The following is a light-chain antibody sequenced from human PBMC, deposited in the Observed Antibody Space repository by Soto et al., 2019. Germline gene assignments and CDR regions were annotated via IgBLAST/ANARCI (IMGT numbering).Light chain of an antibody. CDR2: DVS. J-gene: IGLJ1*01. CDR3: SSYTSSSTLYV. CDR1: SSDVGGYNY. V-gene: IGLV2-14*01. Sequence: LTQPASVSGSPGQSITISCTGTSSDVGGYNYVSWYQQHPGKAPKLMIYDVSNRPSGVSNRFSGSKSGNTASLTISGLHAEDEADYYCSSYTSSSTLYVFGTGTKVTV.